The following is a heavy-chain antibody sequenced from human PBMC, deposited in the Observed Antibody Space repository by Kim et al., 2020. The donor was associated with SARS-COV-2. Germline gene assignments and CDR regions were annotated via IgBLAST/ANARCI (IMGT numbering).Heavy chain of an antibody. CDR3: AKDIGPQQLVPDY. J-gene: IGHJ4*02. Sequence: YADSVKGRFTISRDNAKNALYLQMNSLRAEETALYYCAKDIGPQQLVPDYWGQGTLVTVSS. D-gene: IGHD6-13*01. V-gene: IGHV3-9*01.